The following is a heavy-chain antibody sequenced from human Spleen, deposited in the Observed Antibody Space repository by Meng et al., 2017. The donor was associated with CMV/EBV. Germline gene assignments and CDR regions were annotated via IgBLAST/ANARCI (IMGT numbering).Heavy chain of an antibody. Sequence: GESLKISCAASEFTFITNGIHWVRQAPGKGLEWVAFIRYDGTNKYYADPVKGRFTIARDNSKSTLYLQMNSLRAEDTAVYYRAKDNSMGLVPAAMNFWGQGTLVTVSS. V-gene: IGHV3-30*02. CDR1: EFTFITNG. CDR2: IRYDGTNK. J-gene: IGHJ4*02. D-gene: IGHD2-2*01. CDR3: AKDNSMGLVPAAMNF.